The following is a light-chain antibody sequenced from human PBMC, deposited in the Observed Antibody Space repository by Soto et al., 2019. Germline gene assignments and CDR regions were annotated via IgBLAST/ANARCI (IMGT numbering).Light chain of an antibody. J-gene: IGLJ2*01. CDR2: DVS. V-gene: IGLV2-14*01. CDR3: SSYTSSSTRV. Sequence: QSALTQPASVSGSPGQSIAISCTGTSSDVGGYYSVSWYQQHPGKAPKLVIYDVSNRPSGVSNRFSGSKSGNTASLTISGLQAEDVADYYCSSYTSSSTRVFGGGPTLTVL. CDR1: SSDVGGYYS.